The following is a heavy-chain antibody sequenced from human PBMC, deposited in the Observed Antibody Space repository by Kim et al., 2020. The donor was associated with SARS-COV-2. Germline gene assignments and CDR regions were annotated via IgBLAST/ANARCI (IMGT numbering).Heavy chain of an antibody. Sequence: DSAKGRFTISSDNTKNTLYLQLKSLRAEDTAVYYCAKDRLGSSWAGVEDYWGQGTLVTVSS. V-gene: IGHV3-23*01. J-gene: IGHJ4*02. CDR3: AKDRLGSSWAGVEDY. D-gene: IGHD6-13*01.